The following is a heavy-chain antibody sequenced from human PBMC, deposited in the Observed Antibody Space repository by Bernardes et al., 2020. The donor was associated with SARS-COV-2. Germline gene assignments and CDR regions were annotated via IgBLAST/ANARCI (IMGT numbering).Heavy chain of an antibody. CDR1: GFTFSSYA. Sequence: GGSLRLSCAASGFTFSSYAMSWVRQAPGKGLEWVSAISGSGGSTYYADSVKGRFTISRDNSKNTLYLKMNSLRAEDTAVYYCATGSAVTRDNWFDPWGQGTLVTVSS. CDR2: ISGSGGST. D-gene: IGHD2-2*01. V-gene: IGHV3-23*01. J-gene: IGHJ5*02. CDR3: ATGSAVTRDNWFDP.